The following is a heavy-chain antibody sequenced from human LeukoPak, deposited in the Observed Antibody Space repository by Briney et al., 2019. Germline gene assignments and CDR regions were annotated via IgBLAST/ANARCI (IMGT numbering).Heavy chain of an antibody. Sequence: GGSLRLSCAVSGFTFSSYAMHWVRQAPGKGLEYVSVISSHGGSTYYADSVKGRFTIYRDNSKSTLYLQMGSLRAEDMAVYYCARGRLVVTALDYWGQGTLVTVSS. D-gene: IGHD2-21*02. V-gene: IGHV3-64*02. CDR1: GFTFSSYA. CDR3: ARGRLVVTALDY. J-gene: IGHJ4*02. CDR2: ISSHGGST.